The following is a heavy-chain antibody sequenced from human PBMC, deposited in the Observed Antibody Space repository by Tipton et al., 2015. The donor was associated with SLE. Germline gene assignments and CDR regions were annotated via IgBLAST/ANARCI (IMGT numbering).Heavy chain of an antibody. D-gene: IGHD2-15*01. CDR1: GGSISSSSYY. J-gene: IGHJ4*02. CDR3: ARPCSGGSCYFDY. Sequence: TLSLTCTVSGGSISSSSYYWGWIRQPPGKGLEWIGSIYYSGSTYYNPSLKSRVTISVDTSKNQFSLKLSSVTAADTAVYYCARPCSGGSCYFDYWGQGTLVTVSS. V-gene: IGHV4-39*01. CDR2: IYYSGST.